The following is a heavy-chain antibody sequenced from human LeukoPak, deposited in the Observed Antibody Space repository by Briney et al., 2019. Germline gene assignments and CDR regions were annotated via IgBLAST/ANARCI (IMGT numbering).Heavy chain of an antibody. CDR1: GFTFSDYW. CDR2: ISTDVTDT. V-gene: IGHV3-74*01. Sequence: QPGGSLRLSCAAYGFTFSDYWIHWVRQAPGKGLIWVSRISTDVTDTDYAASVKGRFTISRDNAKNTVYLQLNSLRAEDTAVYYCAKDWGSWYYYNIGGLDYWGQGTLVTVSS. J-gene: IGHJ4*02. D-gene: IGHD6-13*01. CDR3: AKDWGSWYYYNIGGLDY.